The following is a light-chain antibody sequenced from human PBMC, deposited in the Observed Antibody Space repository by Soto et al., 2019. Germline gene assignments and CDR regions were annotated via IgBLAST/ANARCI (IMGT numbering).Light chain of an antibody. CDR2: GVS. CDR3: QQRNIWPPVT. J-gene: IGKJ5*01. CDR1: QSVSSIY. Sequence: IVLTQSPGTLSLSPGERATLSCRAIQSVSSIYFAWYQQKRGQAPRLLIYGVSSRATGIPARFSGSGSGTDFTLTISSLEPEDSAIYYCQQRNIWPPVTFGQGTRLEIK. V-gene: IGKV3D-20*02.